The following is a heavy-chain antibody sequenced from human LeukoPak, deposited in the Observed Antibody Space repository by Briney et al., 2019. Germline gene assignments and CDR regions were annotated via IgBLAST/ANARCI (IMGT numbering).Heavy chain of an antibody. D-gene: IGHD3-22*01. V-gene: IGHV1-46*01. CDR1: GYTFTSYY. Sequence: ASVKVSCKASGYTFTSYYMHWVRQAPGQGLEWIGIINPSGGSTSYAQKFQGRVTMTRDTSTSTVYMELSSLRSEDTAVYYCAITYYDSSGYSAFDYWGQGTLVTVSS. J-gene: IGHJ4*02. CDR3: AITYYDSSGYSAFDY. CDR2: INPSGGST.